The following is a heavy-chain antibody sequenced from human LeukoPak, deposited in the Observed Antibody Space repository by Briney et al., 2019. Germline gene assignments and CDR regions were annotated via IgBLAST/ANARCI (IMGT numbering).Heavy chain of an antibody. CDR2: ISSSGSTI. CDR1: GFTFSDYY. Sequence: GGSLRLSCAASGFTFSDYYMGWIRQAPGKGLEWVSYISSSGSTIYYADSVKGRFTISRDNAKNSLYLQMNSLRAEDTAVYSCARDLLYYGSGRFPPNDYWGQGTLVTVSS. J-gene: IGHJ4*02. CDR3: ARDLLYYGSGRFPPNDY. V-gene: IGHV3-11*04. D-gene: IGHD3-10*01.